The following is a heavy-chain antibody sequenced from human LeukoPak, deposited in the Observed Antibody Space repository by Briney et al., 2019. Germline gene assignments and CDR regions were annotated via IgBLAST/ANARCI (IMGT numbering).Heavy chain of an antibody. CDR3: TRAPSDILIGYSFDY. D-gene: IGHD3-9*01. Sequence: GGSLRLSCTASGFTFGDFALSWVRQAPGKGLEWVGFIRTKADGGTTEHAASVKGRFSISRDDSKNIAYLQMDSLKTEDTAVYYCTRAPSDILIGYSFDYWGQGTLVTVSS. CDR1: GFTFGDFA. CDR2: IRTKADGGTT. V-gene: IGHV3-49*04. J-gene: IGHJ4*02.